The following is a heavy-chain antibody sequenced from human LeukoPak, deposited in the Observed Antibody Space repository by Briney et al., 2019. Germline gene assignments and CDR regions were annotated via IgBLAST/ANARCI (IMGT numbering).Heavy chain of an antibody. J-gene: IGHJ5*02. V-gene: IGHV4-34*01. CDR3: ARGGGYDSNWFDP. CDR1: GGSFSGYY. D-gene: IGHD5-12*01. Sequence: SETLSLTCAVYGGSFSGYYWSWIRQPPGKGLEWIGEINHSGSTNYNPSLKSRVTISVDTSKNQFSLKLSSVTAADTAVYYCARGGGYDSNWFDPWGQGTLVTVSS. CDR2: INHSGST.